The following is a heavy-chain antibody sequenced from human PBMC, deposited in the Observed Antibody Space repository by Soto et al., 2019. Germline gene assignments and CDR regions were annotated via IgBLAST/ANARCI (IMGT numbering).Heavy chain of an antibody. J-gene: IGHJ6*02. D-gene: IGHD4-17*01. V-gene: IGHV3-33*01. CDR2: IWYDGSNK. Sequence: QVQLVESGGGVVQPGRSLRLSCAASGFTFSSYGMHWVRQAPGKGLEWVAVIWYDGSNKYYADSVKGRFTIPRDNSKNTLYLQMNSLRAEDTAVYYCAREVPPDYGLFYGMDVWGQGTTVTVSS. CDR3: AREVPPDYGLFYGMDV. CDR1: GFTFSSYG.